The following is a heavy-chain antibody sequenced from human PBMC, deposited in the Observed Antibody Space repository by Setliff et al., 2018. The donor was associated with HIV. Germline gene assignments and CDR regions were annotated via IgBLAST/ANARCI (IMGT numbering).Heavy chain of an antibody. D-gene: IGHD2-21*02. CDR1: GDSISSDFY. V-gene: IGHV4-38-2*02. J-gene: IGHJ3*02. CDR3: ARGQGCGGGCHYAFEM. Sequence: SETLSLTCTVSGDSISSDFYWGWIRQPPGKGLEWIGSIYHSGNTYYMPSLQSRVTISVDMFKNQFSLNLNSVTAADTAVYYCARGQGCGGGCHYAFEMWGQGTMVTVSS. CDR2: IYHSGNT.